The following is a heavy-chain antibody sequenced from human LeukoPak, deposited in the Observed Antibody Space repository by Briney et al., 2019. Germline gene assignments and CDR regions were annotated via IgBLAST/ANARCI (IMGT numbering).Heavy chain of an antibody. Sequence: PGGSLRLSCAASGFTFSSYGMDWVRQAPGKGLEWVAVIWYDGSNKYYADSVKGRFTISRDTSKNTLYLQMNSLRAEDTAVYYCASSPGSYHFDYWGQGTLVTVSS. V-gene: IGHV3-33*01. CDR2: IWYDGSNK. D-gene: IGHD3-10*01. J-gene: IGHJ4*02. CDR3: ASSPGSYHFDY. CDR1: GFTFSSYG.